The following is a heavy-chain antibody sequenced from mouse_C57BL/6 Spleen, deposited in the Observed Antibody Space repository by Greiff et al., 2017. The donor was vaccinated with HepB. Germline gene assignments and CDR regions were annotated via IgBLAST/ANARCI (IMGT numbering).Heavy chain of an antibody. V-gene: IGHV5-6*01. Sequence: EVKLVESGGDLVKPGGSLKLSCAASGFTFSSYGMSWVRQTPDKRLEWVATISSGGSYTYYPDSLKGRFTISRDNAKNTLYLQMSSLKSEDTAMYYCARHLLWPYYFDYWGQGTTLTVSS. CDR1: GFTFSSYG. CDR3: ARHLLWPYYFDY. CDR2: ISSGGSYT. D-gene: IGHD2-1*01. J-gene: IGHJ2*01.